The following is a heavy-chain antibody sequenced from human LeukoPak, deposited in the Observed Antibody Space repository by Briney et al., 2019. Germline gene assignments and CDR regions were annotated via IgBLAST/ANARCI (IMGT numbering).Heavy chain of an antibody. Sequence: SETLSLTCAVYGGSFSGYYWSWIRQPPGKGLEWIGEINHSGSTNYNPSLKSRATISVDTSKNQFSLKLSSVTAADTAVYYCAREFGVTIFAFDYWGQGTLVTVSS. CDR3: AREFGVTIFAFDY. J-gene: IGHJ4*02. CDR2: INHSGST. V-gene: IGHV4-34*01. D-gene: IGHD3-3*01. CDR1: GGSFSGYY.